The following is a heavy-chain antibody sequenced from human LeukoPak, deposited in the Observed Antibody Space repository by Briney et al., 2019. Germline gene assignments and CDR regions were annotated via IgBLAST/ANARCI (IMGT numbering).Heavy chain of an antibody. J-gene: IGHJ4*02. CDR1: GFTFSSYE. CDR3: AKDFYYDSSGTNY. CDR2: ISSSGSTI. Sequence: GGSLRLSCAASGFTFSSYEMNWVRQAPGKGLEWVSYISSSGSTIYYADSVKGRFTISRDNSKNTLYLQMNSLRAEDTAVYYCAKDFYYDSSGTNYWGQGTLVTVSS. D-gene: IGHD3-22*01. V-gene: IGHV3-48*03.